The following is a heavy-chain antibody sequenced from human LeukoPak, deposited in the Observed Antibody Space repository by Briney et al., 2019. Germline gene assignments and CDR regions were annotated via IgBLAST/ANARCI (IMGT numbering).Heavy chain of an antibody. D-gene: IGHD5-24*01. V-gene: IGHV4-30-2*01. CDR3: ARGPYGYNPFDY. Sequence: PLETLSLTCAVSGGSISSGGYSWSWIRRPPGKGLEWIGYIYHSGSTYYNPSLKSRVTISVDRSKNQFSLKLSSVTAADTAVYYCARGPYGYNPFDYWGQGTLVTVSS. CDR1: GGSISSGGYS. CDR2: IYHSGST. J-gene: IGHJ4*02.